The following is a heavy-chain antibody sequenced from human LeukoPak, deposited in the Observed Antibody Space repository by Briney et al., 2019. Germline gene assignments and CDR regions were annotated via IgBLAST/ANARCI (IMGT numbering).Heavy chain of an antibody. CDR2: ISGSGGST. CDR1: GFTFSSYA. V-gene: IGHV3-23*01. J-gene: IGHJ4*02. Sequence: GGSLRLSCAASGFTFSSYAMSWVRQAPGKGLEWVSAISGSGGSTYYADSVKGRFAISRDNSKNTLYLQMNSLRAEDTAVYYCAKDSPSAYYGSGSYWDYWGQGTLVTVSS. CDR3: AKDSPSAYYGSGSYWDY. D-gene: IGHD3-10*01.